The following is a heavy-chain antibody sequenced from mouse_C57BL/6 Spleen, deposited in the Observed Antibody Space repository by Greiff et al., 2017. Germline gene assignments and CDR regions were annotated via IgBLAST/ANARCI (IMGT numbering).Heavy chain of an antibody. CDR1: GFTFTDYY. Sequence: EVKVEESGGGLVQPGGSLSLSCAASGFTFTDYYMSWVRQPPGKALEWLGFIRNKANGYTTEYSASVKGRFTISRDNSQSILYLQMNALRAEDSATYYCARSYYGSSYGYFDVWGTGTTVTVSS. CDR3: ARSYYGSSYGYFDV. CDR2: IRNKANGYTT. D-gene: IGHD1-1*01. V-gene: IGHV7-3*01. J-gene: IGHJ1*03.